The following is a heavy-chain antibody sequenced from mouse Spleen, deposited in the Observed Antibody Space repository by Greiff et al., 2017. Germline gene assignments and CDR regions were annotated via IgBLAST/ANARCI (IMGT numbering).Heavy chain of an antibody. V-gene: IGHV1-80*01. J-gene: IGHJ2*01. CDR2: IYPGDGDT. CDR3: ARYGNYVYFDY. CDR1: GYAFSSYW. D-gene: IGHD2-1*01. Sequence: VQLQQSGAELVRPGSSVKISCKASGYAFSSYWMNWVKQRPGQGLEWIGQIYPGDGDTNYNGKFKGKATLTADKSSSTAYMQLSSLTSEDSAVYFCARYGNYVYFDYWGQGTTLTVSS.